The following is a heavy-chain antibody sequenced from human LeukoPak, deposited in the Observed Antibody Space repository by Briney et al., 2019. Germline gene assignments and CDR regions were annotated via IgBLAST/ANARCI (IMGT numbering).Heavy chain of an antibody. Sequence: SETLSLACAVYGGSFSGYYWSWIRQPPGKGLEWIGEINHSGSTNYNPSLKSRVTISVDTSTNQFSLKLSSVTAADTAVYYCARSVIAAAINWFDPWGQGTLVTVSS. V-gene: IGHV4-34*01. D-gene: IGHD6-13*01. CDR1: GGSFSGYY. J-gene: IGHJ5*02. CDR2: INHSGST. CDR3: ARSVIAAAINWFDP.